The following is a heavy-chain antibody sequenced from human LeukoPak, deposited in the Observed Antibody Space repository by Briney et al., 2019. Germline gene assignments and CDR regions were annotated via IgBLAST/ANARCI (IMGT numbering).Heavy chain of an antibody. CDR1: TFTSSGHW. CDR2: IKEDGSEK. D-gene: IGHD2-8*01. CDR3: ARNSSAELMLLGSAYGMDV. J-gene: IGHJ6*02. Sequence: PGGSLRLSCAASTFTSSGHWMSWVRQAPGKGLEWVANIKEDGSEKYYLDSVKGRFTISRDNAKNSLHLQINSLRVEDTAVYYCARNSSAELMLLGSAYGMDVWGQGTTVIISS. V-gene: IGHV3-7*01.